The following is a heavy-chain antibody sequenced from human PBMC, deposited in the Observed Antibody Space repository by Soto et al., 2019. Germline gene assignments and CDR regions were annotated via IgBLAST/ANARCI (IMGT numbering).Heavy chain of an antibody. D-gene: IGHD2-15*01. CDR2: ISTYNGNT. Sequence: QVQLVQSGAEVKKPGASVKVSCKASGYTFTNYDITWVRQAHGQGLEWMGWISTYNGNTTYAQKVQGRVTMTTDTSTSTAYMELTSLRSDDAAVYYCARRGGCSGGACYSVDYWGQGTLVTVSS. V-gene: IGHV1-18*01. CDR1: GYTFTNYD. J-gene: IGHJ4*02. CDR3: ARRGGCSGGACYSVDY.